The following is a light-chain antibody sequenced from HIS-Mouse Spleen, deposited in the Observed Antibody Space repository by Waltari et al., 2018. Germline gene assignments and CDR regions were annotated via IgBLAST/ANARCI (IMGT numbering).Light chain of an antibody. Sequence: QSALTQPASVSVSPGQSITISCTGTSSDAGGYNYVPWYQQHPGKAPKLMIYDVTNPPSGVSNRFSGSKSGNTASLTISGLQAEDEADYYCSSYTSSSTEVFGGGTKLTVL. J-gene: IGLJ2*01. CDR2: DVT. CDR3: SSYTSSSTEV. V-gene: IGLV2-14*03. CDR1: SSDAGGYNY.